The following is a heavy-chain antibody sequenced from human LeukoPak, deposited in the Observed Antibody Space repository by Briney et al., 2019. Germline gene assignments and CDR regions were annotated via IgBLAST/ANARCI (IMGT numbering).Heavy chain of an antibody. J-gene: IGHJ4*02. D-gene: IGHD3-22*01. CDR1: GGSISSYY. Sequence: SETLSLTCTVSGGSISSYYWSWIRQPPGKGLEWIGYIYYSGSTNYNPSLKSRVTISVDTSKNQFSLKLSSVTAADTAVYYCASHAGDSSGYYYFGYFDYWGQGTLVTVSS. V-gene: IGHV4-59*12. CDR3: ASHAGDSSGYYYFGYFDY. CDR2: IYYSGST.